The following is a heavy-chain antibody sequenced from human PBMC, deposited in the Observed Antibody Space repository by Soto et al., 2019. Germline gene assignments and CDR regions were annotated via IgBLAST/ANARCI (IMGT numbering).Heavy chain of an antibody. J-gene: IGHJ4*02. D-gene: IGHD3-3*01. CDR2: ISAYNGNT. CDR1: GYTFTSYG. Sequence: GASVKVSCKASGYTFTSYGISWVRQGPGQGLEWMGWISAYNGNTNYAQKLQGRVTMTTDTSTSTAYMELRSLRSDDTAVYYRARTETYYDFWSGYYTDYWGQGTLVTVSS. CDR3: ARTETYYDFWSGYYTDY. V-gene: IGHV1-18*01.